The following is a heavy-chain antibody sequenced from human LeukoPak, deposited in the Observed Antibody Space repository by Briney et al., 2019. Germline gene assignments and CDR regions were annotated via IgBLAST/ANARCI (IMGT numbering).Heavy chain of an antibody. Sequence: PSQTLSLTCAISGDSVSTNSATWTWLRQSPSRGLEWLGRTYYRSKWSNDYAVSMKSRITINPDTSKNQFSLQLSSVTPEDTAVYYCARLVGASWFDSWGQGTLVTVSS. J-gene: IGHJ5*01. CDR3: ARLVGASWFDS. CDR2: TYYRSKWSN. V-gene: IGHV6-1*01. CDR1: GDSVSTNSAT. D-gene: IGHD1-26*01.